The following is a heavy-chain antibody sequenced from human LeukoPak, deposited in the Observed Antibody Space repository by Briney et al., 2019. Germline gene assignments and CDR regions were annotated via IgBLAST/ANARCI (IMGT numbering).Heavy chain of an antibody. CDR1: GFTFSSYS. J-gene: IGHJ4*02. CDR2: ISSSSSYI. Sequence: TGGSLRLSCAASGFTFSSYSMNWVRQAPGKGLEWVSSISSSSSYIYYADSVKGRFTISRDNAKDSLYLQMNSLRAEDTAVYYCARRLDYDFWSGPFDYWGQGTLVTVSS. V-gene: IGHV3-21*01. D-gene: IGHD3-3*01. CDR3: ARRLDYDFWSGPFDY.